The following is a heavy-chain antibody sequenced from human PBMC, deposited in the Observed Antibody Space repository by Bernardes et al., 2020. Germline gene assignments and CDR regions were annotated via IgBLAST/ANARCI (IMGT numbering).Heavy chain of an antibody. CDR3: AGVGCTGGSCTYTLYWYFVL. Sequence: ASVKVSCKASGYTFTSYGLSWTRQAPGQGLEWMGWISAYNGNTNYAQKLQGRVTMTTDTSTSTAYMELRSLRSDDTAVYYCAGVGCTGGSCTYTLYWYFVLWGRGTLVTVSA. D-gene: IGHD2-15*01. CDR1: GYTFTSYG. CDR2: ISAYNGNT. V-gene: IGHV1-18*01. J-gene: IGHJ2*01.